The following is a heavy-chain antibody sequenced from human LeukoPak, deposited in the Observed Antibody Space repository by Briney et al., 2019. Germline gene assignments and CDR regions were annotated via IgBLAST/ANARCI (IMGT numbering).Heavy chain of an antibody. D-gene: IGHD5-18*01. V-gene: IGHV3-9*01. CDR3: AKVHGYSYGPFDY. Sequence: PGGSLRLSCAASGFTFDDYAMHWVRQAPGKGLEWVSGISWNSGSIGYADSVKGRLTISRDNAKNSLYLQMNSLRAEDTALYYCAKVHGYSYGPFDYWGQGTLVTVSS. CDR1: GFTFDDYA. J-gene: IGHJ4*02. CDR2: ISWNSGSI.